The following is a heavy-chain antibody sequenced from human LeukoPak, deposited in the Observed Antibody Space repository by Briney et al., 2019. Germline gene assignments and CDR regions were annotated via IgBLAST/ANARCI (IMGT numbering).Heavy chain of an antibody. Sequence: GGSLRLSCAASGFTFASYAMRWVRQAPGKGLEWVSSITNNGDTTYYADSVKGRFTISRDNSKNTLYLQMNSLRAEDTALYYCADSNYWYPVDYWGQGTMVTVSP. CDR2: ITNNGDTT. V-gene: IGHV3-23*01. D-gene: IGHD4-11*01. J-gene: IGHJ3*01. CDR1: GFTFASYA. CDR3: ADSNYWYPVDY.